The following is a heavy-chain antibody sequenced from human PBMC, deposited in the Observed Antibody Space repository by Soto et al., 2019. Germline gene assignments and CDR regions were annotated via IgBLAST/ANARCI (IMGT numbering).Heavy chain of an antibody. V-gene: IGHV4-39*01. D-gene: IGHD3-22*01. J-gene: IGHJ4*02. CDR2: IYYSGST. CDR1: GGCVWSRGYY. Sequence: LETLSLTWSVAGGCVWSRGYYGGLIRQPPGKGLEWIGSIYYSGSTYYNPSLKSRVTISVDTSKNQFSLKLSSVTAADTAVYYCARLPSRGDYYDSSGYSHYFDYWGQGTLVTVSS. CDR3: ARLPSRGDYYDSSGYSHYFDY.